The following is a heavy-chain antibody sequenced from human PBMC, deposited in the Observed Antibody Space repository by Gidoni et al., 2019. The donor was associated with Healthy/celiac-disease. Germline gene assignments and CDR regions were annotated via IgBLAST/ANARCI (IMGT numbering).Heavy chain of an antibody. CDR3: AKEYCSSTSCYTAPKTDAFDI. V-gene: IGHV3-9*01. CDR2: ISWNSGSI. CDR1: GFTFDDYA. D-gene: IGHD2-2*02. Sequence: EVQLVESGGGLVQPGRSLSLSCAASGFTFDDYAMHWVRQAPGKGLEWVSGISWNSGSIGYADSVKGRFTISRDNAKNSLYLQMNSLRAEDTALYYCAKEYCSSTSCYTAPKTDAFDIWGQGTMVTVSS. J-gene: IGHJ3*02.